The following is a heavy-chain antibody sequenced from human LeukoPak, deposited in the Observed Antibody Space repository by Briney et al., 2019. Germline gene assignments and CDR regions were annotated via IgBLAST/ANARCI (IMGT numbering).Heavy chain of an antibody. CDR2: LGRSGGSK. V-gene: IGHV3-23*01. D-gene: IGHD5-24*01. J-gene: IGHJ4*02. CDR1: GFNFDIFA. CDR3: AKGEMATSN. Sequence: PGGSLRLSCVASGFNFDIFAMSWVRQSPGGGLEWVASLGRSGGSKNYADSVKGRFTISRDNSKNTLFLQMNGLRVEDSAIYYCAKGEMATSNWGQGTLVTVSS.